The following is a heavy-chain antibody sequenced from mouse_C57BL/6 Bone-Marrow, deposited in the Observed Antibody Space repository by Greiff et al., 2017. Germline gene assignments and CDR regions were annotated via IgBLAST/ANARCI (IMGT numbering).Heavy chain of an antibody. D-gene: IGHD2-4*01. CDR3: ARYDDYSYWYGDV. Sequence: QVQLQQSGAELMKPGASVKLSCKATGYTFTGYWIEWVKQRPGHGLEWIGEILPGSGGTNYNEKFKGKATFTADTSANTAYMQLSSLTTEDSAIYYCARYDDYSYWYGDVWGTGTTVTVAS. J-gene: IGHJ1*03. CDR2: ILPGSGGT. V-gene: IGHV1-9*01. CDR1: GYTFTGYW.